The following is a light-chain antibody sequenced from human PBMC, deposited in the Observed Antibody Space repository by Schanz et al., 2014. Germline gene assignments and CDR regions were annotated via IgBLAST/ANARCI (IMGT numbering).Light chain of an antibody. CDR1: SSDVGAYNL. CDR3: CSYAGSTWV. Sequence: QSALTQPASVSGSPGQSITISCTGTSSDVGAYNLVSWFQQHPGKVPKLVIYDVSNRPSGISNRFSGSKSVNTASLTISGLQAEDEADYYCCSYAGSTWVFGGGTKLTV. V-gene: IGLV2-23*02. J-gene: IGLJ3*02. CDR2: DVS.